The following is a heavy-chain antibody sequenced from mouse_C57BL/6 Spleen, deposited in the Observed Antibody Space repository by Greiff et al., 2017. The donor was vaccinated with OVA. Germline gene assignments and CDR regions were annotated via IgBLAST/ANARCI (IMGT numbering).Heavy chain of an antibody. J-gene: IGHJ4*01. CDR2: ISYDGSN. V-gene: IGHV3-6*01. CDR1: GYSITSGYY. D-gene: IGHD1-3*01. CDR3: ARTYIEDLYAMDY. Sequence: DVKLQESGPGLVKTSQSLSLICSVTGYSITSGYYWNWIRQFPGNKLEWMGNISYDGSNNYNPSLKYRISITRDPSKNQFFLKLNSVTTEDTATYCCARTYIEDLYAMDYWGQGTSVTVSS.